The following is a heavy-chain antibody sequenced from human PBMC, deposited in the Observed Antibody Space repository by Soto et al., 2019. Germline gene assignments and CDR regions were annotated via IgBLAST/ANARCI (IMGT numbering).Heavy chain of an antibody. D-gene: IGHD2-21*01. CDR3: ARELSIDYPVQTDALNI. J-gene: IGHJ3*02. V-gene: IGHV3-74*01. CDR2: IKDTASSR. CDR1: GFTLDNYW. Sequence: EVQLVQSGGGSVQPGGSLRLSCAASGFTLDNYWMHWVRRAPGKGLVWVSRIKDTASSRSYADSVKGRFTISRDNAENTVYLQMNGLRAEDTAVYYCARELSIDYPVQTDALNIWGQGTVVTVSS.